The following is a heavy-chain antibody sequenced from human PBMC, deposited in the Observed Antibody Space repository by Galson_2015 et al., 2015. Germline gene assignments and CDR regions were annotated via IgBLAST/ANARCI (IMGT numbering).Heavy chain of an antibody. J-gene: IGHJ5*02. CDR1: GGSISSGGYY. V-gene: IGHV4-31*03. CDR2: IYYSGST. Sequence: TLSLTCTVSGGSISSGGYYWSWIRQHPGKGLEWIGYIYYSGSTYYNPSLKSRVTISVDTSKNQFSLKLSSVTAADTAVYYCARGSIAAANCRFDPWGQGTLVTVSS. D-gene: IGHD6-13*01. CDR3: ARGSIAAANCRFDP.